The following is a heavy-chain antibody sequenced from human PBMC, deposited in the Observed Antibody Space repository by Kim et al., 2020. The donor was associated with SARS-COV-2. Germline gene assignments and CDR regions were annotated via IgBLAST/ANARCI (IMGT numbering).Heavy chain of an antibody. CDR2: ISYDGSNK. V-gene: IGHV3-30*04. J-gene: IGHJ3*01. CDR1: GFTFSSYA. Sequence: GGSLRLSCAASGFTFSSYAMHWVRQAPGKGLEWVAVISYDGSNKYYADSVKGRFTISRDNSKNTLYLQMNSLRAEDTAVYYCAREGHSSGYSFWGQGTMVTVSS. D-gene: IGHD3-22*01. CDR3: AREGHSSGYSF.